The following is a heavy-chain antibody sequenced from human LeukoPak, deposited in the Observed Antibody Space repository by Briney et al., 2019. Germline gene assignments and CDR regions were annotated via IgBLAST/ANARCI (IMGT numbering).Heavy chain of an antibody. CDR1: GFTFTSYA. CDR3: ARDDRPSANSRDWLNP. CDR2: IKQDGSEK. J-gene: IGHJ5*02. Sequence: GGSLGLSCAASGFTFTSYAMSWVRQAPGKGLEWVANIKQDGSEKYYVDSVKGRFSISRDNAKSSLYLQMNSLRAEDTAVYYCARDDRPSANSRDWLNPWGQGTLVTVSS. V-gene: IGHV3-7*01. D-gene: IGHD2-15*01.